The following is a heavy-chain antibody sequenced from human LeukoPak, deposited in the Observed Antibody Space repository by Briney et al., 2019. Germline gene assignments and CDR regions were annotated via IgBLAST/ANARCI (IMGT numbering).Heavy chain of an antibody. Sequence: GGSLRLSCAASGFAFSSQAMGWVRQAPGKGLEGVSVISDSGGSTYYADSVKGRFTISRDNSKNTLFLQMNSLRAEDTAVYFCAKDARRTSGWYFFDYWGQGTLVTVSS. J-gene: IGHJ4*02. CDR1: GFAFSSQA. D-gene: IGHD6-19*01. CDR2: ISDSGGST. V-gene: IGHV3-23*01. CDR3: AKDARRTSGWYFFDY.